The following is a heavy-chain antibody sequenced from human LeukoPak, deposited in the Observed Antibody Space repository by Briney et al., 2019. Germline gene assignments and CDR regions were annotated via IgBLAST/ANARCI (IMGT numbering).Heavy chain of an antibody. V-gene: IGHV3-11*01. CDR2: ISSSGSTI. Sequence: PGGSLRLSCAASGFTFSDYYMSWIRQAPGKGLEWVSYISSSGSTIYYADSVKGRFTISRDNAKNSLYLQMNSLRAEDTAVYYCARECSSSWYERFYYYYGTDVWGQGTTVTVSS. D-gene: IGHD6-13*01. J-gene: IGHJ6*02. CDR1: GFTFSDYY. CDR3: ARECSSSWYERFYYYYGTDV.